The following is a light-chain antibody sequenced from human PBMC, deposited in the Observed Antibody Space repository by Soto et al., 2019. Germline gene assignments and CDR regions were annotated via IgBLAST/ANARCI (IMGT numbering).Light chain of an antibody. J-gene: IGKJ4*01. Sequence: DIQLTQSPSFLSASVGDRVIITCRASQGISTNLAWYQQKPGKAPKLLIYTASTLQRGVPSRFSGSGSGTEFTLTIRSLQPEDFATYYCQQLNGYPLTFGGGTKVEI. CDR2: TAS. CDR3: QQLNGYPLT. V-gene: IGKV1-9*01. CDR1: QGISTN.